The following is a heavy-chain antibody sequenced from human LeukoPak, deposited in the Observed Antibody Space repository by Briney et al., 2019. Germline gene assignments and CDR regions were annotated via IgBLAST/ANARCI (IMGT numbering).Heavy chain of an antibody. CDR1: GFTFSSYA. CDR2: ISGSGGST. V-gene: IGHV3-23*01. J-gene: IGHJ3*02. Sequence: GRSQRLSCAASGFTFSSYAMSWVRQAPGKGLEWVSAISGSGGSTYYADSVKGRFTISRDNSKNTLYLQMNSLRAEDTAVYYCAKVDSSSHGAFDIWGQGTMVTVSS. D-gene: IGHD6-13*01. CDR3: AKVDSSSHGAFDI.